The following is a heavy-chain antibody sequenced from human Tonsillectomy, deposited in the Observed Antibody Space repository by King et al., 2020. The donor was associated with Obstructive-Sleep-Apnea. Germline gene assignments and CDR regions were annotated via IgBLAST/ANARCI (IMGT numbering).Heavy chain of an antibody. J-gene: IGHJ4*02. D-gene: IGHD5-18*01. CDR3: ARDLGYSYGIDY. Sequence: LQLQESGPGLVKPSETLSLTCTVSGDSISTYYLSWIRQPPAKGLEWIGYIYYMGSTSYNASLKSRVTISVNTSKNQFSLKLRSVTASDTAVYYCARDLGYSYGIDYWGQGTLVTVSS. CDR1: GDSISTYY. V-gene: IGHV4-59*01. CDR2: IYYMGST.